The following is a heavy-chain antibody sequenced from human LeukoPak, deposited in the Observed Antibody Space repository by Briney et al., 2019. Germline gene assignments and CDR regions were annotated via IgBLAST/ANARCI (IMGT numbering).Heavy chain of an antibody. CDR1: GDSVSSNSAA. J-gene: IGHJ4*02. CDR3: AREELWFGELLSYYFDY. CDR2: TYYRSKWYN. Sequence: SQTLSLTCAISGDSVSSNSAAWNWIRQSPSKGLEWLGRTYYRSKWYNDYAVSVKSRITINPDTSKNQFSLQLNSVTPEDTAAYYCAREELWFGELLSYYFDYWGQGTLVTVSS. V-gene: IGHV6-1*01. D-gene: IGHD3-10*01.